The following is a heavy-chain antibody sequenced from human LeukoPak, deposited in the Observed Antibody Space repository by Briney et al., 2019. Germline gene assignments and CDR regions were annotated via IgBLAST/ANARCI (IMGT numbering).Heavy chain of an antibody. CDR3: ARAMRYSSSWYDD. Sequence: SETLSLTCTVSGGSISSYYWSWIRQPPGKGLEWIGYIYYSGGTNYNPSLKSRVTISVDTSKNQFSLKLSSVTAADTAVYYCARAMRYSSSWYDDWGQGTLVTVSS. D-gene: IGHD6-13*01. V-gene: IGHV4-59*01. CDR2: IYYSGGT. CDR1: GGSISSYY. J-gene: IGHJ5*02.